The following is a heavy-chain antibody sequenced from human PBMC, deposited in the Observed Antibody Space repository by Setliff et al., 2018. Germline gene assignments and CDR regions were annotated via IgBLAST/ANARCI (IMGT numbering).Heavy chain of an antibody. CDR1: GGTFSSYA. Sequence: SVKVSCKASGGTFSSYAISWVRQAPGQGLEWMGGIIPILGIANYAQKFQGRVTMTADESTSTAYMELSSLRSEDTAVYYCARGVGATTTYFDYWGQGTQVTVSS. CDR2: IIPILGIA. V-gene: IGHV1-69*10. J-gene: IGHJ4*02. CDR3: ARGVGATTTYFDY. D-gene: IGHD1-26*01.